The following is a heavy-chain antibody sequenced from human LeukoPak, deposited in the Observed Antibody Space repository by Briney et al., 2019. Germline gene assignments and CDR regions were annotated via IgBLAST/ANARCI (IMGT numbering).Heavy chain of an antibody. CDR1: GGSISSGGYY. J-gene: IGHJ6*03. Sequence: SQTLSLTCTVSGGSISSGGYYWSWIRQPPGKGLEWIGYIYHSGSTYYNPSLKSRVTISVDRSKNQFSPKLSSVTAADTAVYYCARVVRAARPRYYYYMDVWGKGTTVTVSS. CDR2: IYHSGST. D-gene: IGHD6-6*01. CDR3: ARVVRAARPRYYYYMDV. V-gene: IGHV4-30-2*01.